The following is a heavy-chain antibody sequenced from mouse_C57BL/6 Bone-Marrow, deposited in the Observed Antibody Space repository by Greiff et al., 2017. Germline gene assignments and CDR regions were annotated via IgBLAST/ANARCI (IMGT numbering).Heavy chain of an antibody. CDR1: GYTFTSSW. Sequence: QVQLQQPGAELVLPGASVKLSCKASGYTFTSSWMHWVKQRPGPGLEWIGEIDPSDGYTNYNHKFKGKSTLTVDKSSSTAYMQLSSLTSEDSAVYYCAREDVRSFDDWGQGTMVTVSA. V-gene: IGHV1-69*01. CDR2: IDPSDGYT. CDR3: AREDVRSFDD. J-gene: IGHJ3*01.